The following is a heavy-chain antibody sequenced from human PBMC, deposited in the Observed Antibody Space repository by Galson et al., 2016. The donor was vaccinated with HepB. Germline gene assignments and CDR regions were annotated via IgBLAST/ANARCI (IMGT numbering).Heavy chain of an antibody. CDR2: ITWRSDGI. J-gene: IGHJ4*02. D-gene: IGHD2-8*01. Sequence: SLRLSCAVSGLTFQDKAMHRIRQGPGKGPEWVSGITWRSDGIGYADSVKGRFTISRDNAKNSLYLQMDSLRVEDTAFYYCIKESSNGGLDYWGRGTLVTVSS. V-gene: IGHV3-9*01. CDR3: IKESSNGGLDY. CDR1: GLTFQDKA.